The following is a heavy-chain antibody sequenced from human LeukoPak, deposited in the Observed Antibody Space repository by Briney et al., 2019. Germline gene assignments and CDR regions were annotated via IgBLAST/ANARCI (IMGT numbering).Heavy chain of an antibody. J-gene: IGHJ6*02. CDR2: IYYTGDT. Sequence: PSGTLSLTCGVSGASISNDSWWTWVRQPPGKGLEWIGEIYYTGDTNYNPSLKSRVTISVDTSKNQFSLKLSSVTAADTAVYYCARGDGSGSYYPDYYYYYYGMDVWGQGTTVTVSS. D-gene: IGHD3-10*01. CDR3: ARGDGSGSYYPDYYYYYYGMDV. CDR1: GASISNDSW. V-gene: IGHV4-4*02.